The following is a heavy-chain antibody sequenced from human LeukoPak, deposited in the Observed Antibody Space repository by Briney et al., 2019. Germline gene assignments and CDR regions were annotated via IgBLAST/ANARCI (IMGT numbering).Heavy chain of an antibody. V-gene: IGHV1-69*04. J-gene: IGHJ5*02. CDR3: ARDPAAISSFNWFDP. Sequence: SAKVSCKASGGTFSSYTISWVRQAPGQGLEWMGRIIPILGIANYAQKFQGRVTITADKSTSTAYMELSSLRSEDTAVYYCARDPAAISSFNWFDPWGQGTLVTVSS. CDR1: GGTFSSYT. CDR2: IIPILGIA. D-gene: IGHD2-2*02.